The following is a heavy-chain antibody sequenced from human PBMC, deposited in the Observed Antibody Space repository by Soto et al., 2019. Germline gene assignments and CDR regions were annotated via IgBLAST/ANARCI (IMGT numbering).Heavy chain of an antibody. CDR3: AKDRDTTIAVDYFDY. J-gene: IGHJ4*02. CDR2: ISAYNGNT. Sequence: GASVKDSCKASGYTFTSYGISWVRQAPGQGLEWMEWISAYNGNTNYAQKLQGKVTMTTDTSTSTAYMELRSLRSDDTAVYYCAKDRDTTIAVDYFDYWGLGTLVTVSS. CDR1: GYTFTSYG. D-gene: IGHD5-18*01. V-gene: IGHV1-18*01.